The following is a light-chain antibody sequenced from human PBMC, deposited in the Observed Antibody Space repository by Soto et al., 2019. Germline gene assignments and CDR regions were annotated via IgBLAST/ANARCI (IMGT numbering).Light chain of an antibody. V-gene: IGKV3-11*01. CDR3: QQRSSWWT. CDR1: QSVGSY. J-gene: IGKJ1*01. CDR2: DAS. Sequence: EIVLTQSPATLSLSPGERATLSCRASQSVGSYLAWYQQKPGQAPRLLIYDASNRATGIPARFSGSGSGTDFTLTISSLEPEDFAVYYCQQRSSWWTFGQGTKVEIQ.